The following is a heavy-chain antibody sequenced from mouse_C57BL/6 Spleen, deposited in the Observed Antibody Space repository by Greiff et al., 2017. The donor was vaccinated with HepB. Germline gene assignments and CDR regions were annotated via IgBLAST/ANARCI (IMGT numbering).Heavy chain of an antibody. J-gene: IGHJ2*01. V-gene: IGHV1-61*01. CDR1: GYTFTSYW. D-gene: IGHD2-2*01. CDR3: ARYGYRYFDY. Sequence: QVQLQQPGAELVRPGSSVKLSCKASGYTFTSYWMDWVKQRPGQGLEWIGNIYPSDSETHYNQKFKDKATLTVDKSSSTAYMQLSSLTSEDSAVYYCARYGYRYFDYWGQGTTLTVSS. CDR2: IYPSDSET.